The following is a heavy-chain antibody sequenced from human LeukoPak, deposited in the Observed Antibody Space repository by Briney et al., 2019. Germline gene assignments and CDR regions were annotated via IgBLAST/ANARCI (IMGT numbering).Heavy chain of an antibody. CDR1: GYTFTSYD. D-gene: IGHD3-9*01. CDR2: MNPNSGNT. J-gene: IGHJ4*02. Sequence: ASVKVSCKASGYTFTSYDINWVRQATGQGLEWMGWMNPNSGNTGDAVQFQGRVTMTRNTSISTAYMGLSSLRSGDTAVYYCAREGWKLRYFDCWGQGSLVTVSS. CDR3: AREGWKLRYFDC. V-gene: IGHV1-8*01.